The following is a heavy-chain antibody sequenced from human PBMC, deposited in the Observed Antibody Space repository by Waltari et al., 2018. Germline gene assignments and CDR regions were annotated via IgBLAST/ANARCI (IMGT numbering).Heavy chain of an antibody. D-gene: IGHD2-2*03. V-gene: IGHV4-38-2*01. J-gene: IGHJ5*02. Sequence: QVHLXESGPGLVKPSETLSLTXAVSGYSISXGYYWGXIRQPPGKGLEWVASIYNSGSTYDNPXRKRRVSIAVDTXKNXCSLXXNXVTAADTAXXYCAXVGIVVVPSXXHQGFDPXGQGTLVTVXS. CDR1: GYSISXGYY. CDR2: IYNSGST. CDR3: AXVGIVVVPSXXHQGFDP.